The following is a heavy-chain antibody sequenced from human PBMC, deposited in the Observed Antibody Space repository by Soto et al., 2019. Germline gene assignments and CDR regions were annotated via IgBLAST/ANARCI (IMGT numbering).Heavy chain of an antibody. CDR3: AREDSSSWYGGVWFDY. CDR2: ISSSSSYI. D-gene: IGHD6-13*01. Sequence: EVQLVESGGGLVKPGGSLRLSCAASGFTFSSYSMNWVRQAPGKGLEWVSSISSSSSYIYYADSVKGRFTISRDNAKNSLYLQMNSLRAEDTAVDYCAREDSSSWYGGVWFDYWGQGTLVTVSS. V-gene: IGHV3-21*01. J-gene: IGHJ4*02. CDR1: GFTFSSYS.